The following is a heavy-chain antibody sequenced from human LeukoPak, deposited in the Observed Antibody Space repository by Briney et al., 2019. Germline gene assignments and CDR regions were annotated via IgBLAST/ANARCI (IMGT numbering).Heavy chain of an antibody. Sequence: SETLSHTCAVSGYSISSGYYWGWIRQPPGKGLEWIGSIYHSGSTYYNPSLKSRVTISVDTSKNQFSLKLSSVTAADTAVYYCASEHRGYCSSTSCYTGVDYWGQGTLVTVSS. CDR2: IYHSGST. D-gene: IGHD2-2*02. CDR1: GYSISSGYY. CDR3: ASEHRGYCSSTSCYTGVDY. J-gene: IGHJ4*02. V-gene: IGHV4-38-2*01.